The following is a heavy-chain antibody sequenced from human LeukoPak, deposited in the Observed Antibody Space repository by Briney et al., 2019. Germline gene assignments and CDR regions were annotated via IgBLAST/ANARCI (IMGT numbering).Heavy chain of an antibody. D-gene: IGHD3-9*01. Sequence: GGSLRLSCAASGFTFSTYLMHWVRQAPGKGLVWVSRINTDGSITTYADSVKGRFTISRDNAKNTLYLQMNSLRDEDTAVYYCASLGTLVPWGQGTLVTVSS. CDR1: GFTFSTYL. J-gene: IGHJ5*02. CDR2: INTDGSIT. CDR3: ASLGTLVP. V-gene: IGHV3-74*01.